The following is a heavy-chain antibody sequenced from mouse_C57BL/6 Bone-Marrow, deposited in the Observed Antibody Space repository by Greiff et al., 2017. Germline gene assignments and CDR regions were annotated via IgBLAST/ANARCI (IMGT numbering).Heavy chain of an antibody. D-gene: IGHD1-1*01. Sequence: QVQLQQSGAELVKPGASVKISCKASGYAFSSYWMNWVKQRPGKGLEWIGQIYPGDGDTNYNGKFKGKATLTADKSSSPAYMQLSSLTSEDSAVYFCARVTTVVDWYFDVWGTGTTVTVSS. CDR2: IYPGDGDT. V-gene: IGHV1-80*01. J-gene: IGHJ1*03. CDR1: GYAFSSYW. CDR3: ARVTTVVDWYFDV.